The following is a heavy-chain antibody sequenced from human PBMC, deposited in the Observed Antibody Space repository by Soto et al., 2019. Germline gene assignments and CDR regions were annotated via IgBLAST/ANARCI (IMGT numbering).Heavy chain of an antibody. CDR2: FYWDDDK. CDR3: AHTTRLATVASGVHYYYMDV. Sequence: SGPTLMKPTQTLALTCTFSGFSLSTTGVAVGWIRQPPGKALEWLALFYWDDDKRYSPSLKGKLTIMKDTSKNQVVLIMTNMDPVDTATYYCAHTTRLATVASGVHYYYMDVWGKGTTVTVSS. J-gene: IGHJ6*03. D-gene: IGHD4-17*01. CDR1: GFSLSTTGVA. V-gene: IGHV2-5*02.